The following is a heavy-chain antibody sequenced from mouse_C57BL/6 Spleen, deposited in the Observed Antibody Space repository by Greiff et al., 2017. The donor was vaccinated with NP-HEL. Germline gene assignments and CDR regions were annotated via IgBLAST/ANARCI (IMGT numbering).Heavy chain of an antibody. J-gene: IGHJ3*01. CDR2: IHPSDSDT. Sequence: QVQLQQPGAELVKPGASVKVSCKASGYTFTSYWMHWVKQRPGQGLEWIGRIHPSDSDTNYNQKFKGKAPLTVDKSSSTAYMQLSSLTSEDSAVYYCAIDYYGSSYRVFAYWGQGTLVTVSA. D-gene: IGHD1-1*01. V-gene: IGHV1-74*01. CDR3: AIDYYGSSYRVFAY. CDR1: GYTFTSYW.